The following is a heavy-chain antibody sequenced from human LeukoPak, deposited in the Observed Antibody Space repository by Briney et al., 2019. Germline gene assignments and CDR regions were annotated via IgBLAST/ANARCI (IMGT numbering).Heavy chain of an antibody. V-gene: IGHV1-8*02. CDR1: GYTFTSYA. J-gene: IGHJ6*03. CDR3: ARGNEYSSSWPNYYYYYMDV. Sequence: ASVKVSCKASGYTFTSYAMNWVRQATGQGLEWMGWMNPNSGNTGYAQKFQGRVTMTRNTSISTAYMELSSLRSEDTAVYYCARGNEYSSSWPNYYYYYMDVWGKGTTVTISS. D-gene: IGHD6-13*01. CDR2: MNPNSGNT.